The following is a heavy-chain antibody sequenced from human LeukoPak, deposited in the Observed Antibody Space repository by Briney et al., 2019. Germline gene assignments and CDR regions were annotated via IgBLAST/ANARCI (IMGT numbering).Heavy chain of an antibody. V-gene: IGHV4-39*01. CDR2: FYYTGSA. Sequence: SETLSLTCTVSGDSMSSRNYYWAWIRQPPGKSLEWIGSFYYTGSAYYNPSLKSRVTISIDMSKNQFSLKLSAVTAADTAVYYCASPEGFTSKLDYWGQGTLVTVSS. CDR1: GDSMSSRNYY. CDR3: ASPEGFTSKLDY. D-gene: IGHD2-15*01. J-gene: IGHJ4*02.